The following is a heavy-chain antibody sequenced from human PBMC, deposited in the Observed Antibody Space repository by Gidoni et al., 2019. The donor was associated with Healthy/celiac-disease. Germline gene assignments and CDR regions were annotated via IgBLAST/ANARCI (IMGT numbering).Heavy chain of an antibody. CDR3: ASMVRGVIYYDYYGMDV. CDR2: IIPILGIA. D-gene: IGHD3-10*01. CDR1: GGTFSSYT. J-gene: IGHJ6*02. V-gene: IGHV1-69*02. Sequence: QVQLVQSVAEVKKPVSSVKVSCKASGGTFSSYTISWVRQAPGQGLEWMGRIIPILGIAKYAQKFQGRVTITADKSTSTAYMELSSRRSEDTAVYYCASMVRGVIYYDYYGMDVWGQGTTVTVSS.